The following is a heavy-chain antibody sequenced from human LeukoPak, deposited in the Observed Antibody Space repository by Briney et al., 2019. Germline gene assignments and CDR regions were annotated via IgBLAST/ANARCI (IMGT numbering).Heavy chain of an antibody. CDR3: ARNGLWFGELLLI. J-gene: IGHJ4*02. Sequence: ASVKVSCKASGYTFTGYYMHWVRQAPGQGLEWMGWMNPNSGNTGYAQKFQGRVTMTRNTSISTAYMELSSLRSEDTAVYYCARNGLWFGELLLIWGQGTLVTVSS. V-gene: IGHV1-8*02. CDR2: MNPNSGNT. CDR1: GYTFTGYY. D-gene: IGHD3-10*01.